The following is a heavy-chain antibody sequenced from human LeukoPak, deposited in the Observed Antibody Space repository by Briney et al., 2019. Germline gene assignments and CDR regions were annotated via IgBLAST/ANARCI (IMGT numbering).Heavy chain of an antibody. CDR1: GFTFSSYG. Sequence: GGTLRLSCAASGFTFSSYGMSWVRQAPGKGLEWVSAISGSGGSTYYADSVKGRFTISRDNSKNTLYLQMNSLRAEDTAVYYCAKDLSGYYDGSGYPHDYWGQGTLVTVSS. V-gene: IGHV3-23*01. J-gene: IGHJ4*02. CDR3: AKDLSGYYDGSGYPHDY. D-gene: IGHD3-22*01. CDR2: ISGSGGST.